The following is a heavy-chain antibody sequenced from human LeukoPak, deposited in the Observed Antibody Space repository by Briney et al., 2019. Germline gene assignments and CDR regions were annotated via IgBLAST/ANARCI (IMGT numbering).Heavy chain of an antibody. V-gene: IGHV4-59*01. CDR3: ARRHVEYSSSSDPYYFDY. J-gene: IGHJ4*02. CDR2: LYYSGST. D-gene: IGHD6-6*01. Sequence: SETLSLTCTVSGGSISSYYWTWIRQPPGKGLEWIGCLYYSGSTNYNPSLKSRVTISVDTSKNQFSLKLSSVTAADTAVYYCARRHVEYSSSSDPYYFDYWGQGTLVTVSS. CDR1: GGSISSYY.